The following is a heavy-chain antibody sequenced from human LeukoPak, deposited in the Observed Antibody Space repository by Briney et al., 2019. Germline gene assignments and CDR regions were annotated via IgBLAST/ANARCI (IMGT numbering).Heavy chain of an antibody. CDR1: GGSISSGANF. J-gene: IGHJ4*02. D-gene: IGHD3-10*01. CDR2: IYYSGST. Sequence: SETLSLTCTVSGGSISSGANFWTWIRQPPGKGLEWIGYIYYSGSTNYNPSLKSRVTISVDRSKNQFSLKLSSVTAADTAVYYCARRPHGSGSYYFDYWGQGTLVTVPS. V-gene: IGHV4-61*08. CDR3: ARRPHGSGSYYFDY.